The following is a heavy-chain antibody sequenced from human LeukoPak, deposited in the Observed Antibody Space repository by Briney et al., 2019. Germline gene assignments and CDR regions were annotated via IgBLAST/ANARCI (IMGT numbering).Heavy chain of an antibody. V-gene: IGHV3-23*01. CDR2: ISTTGGNT. CDR3: ARLHYGDYGPKLLDY. Sequence: GGSLRLSCTASGFIFSSYAMTWVRQAPGKDLEWVSGISTTGGNTYYADSVKGRLTISRDNSKNTLYLQMNSLRVEDTAVYYCARLHYGDYGPKLLDYWGQGILVTVSS. J-gene: IGHJ4*02. CDR1: GFIFSSYA. D-gene: IGHD4-17*01.